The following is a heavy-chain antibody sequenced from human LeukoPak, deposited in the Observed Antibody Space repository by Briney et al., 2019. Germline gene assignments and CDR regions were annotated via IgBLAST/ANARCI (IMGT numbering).Heavy chain of an antibody. CDR3: ARRRSSNSYSWFEP. Sequence: SETLSLTCTVSGGSISSYYGSWFRQPPGKDLEWIGYIYYSGSTNYNPSLKSRVTISVDTSKNQFSLKLNSVTAADTAVYYCARRRSSNSYSWFEPWGQGTLVTVSS. CDR1: GGSISSYY. J-gene: IGHJ5*02. V-gene: IGHV4-59*08. D-gene: IGHD6-13*01. CDR2: IYYSGST.